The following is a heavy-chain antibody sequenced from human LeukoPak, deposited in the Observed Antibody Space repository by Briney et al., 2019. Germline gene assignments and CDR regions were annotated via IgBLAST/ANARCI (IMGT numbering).Heavy chain of an antibody. J-gene: IGHJ3*02. CDR2: INPSGGST. D-gene: IGHD1-26*01. Sequence: ASVKVSCKASGYTFTSYYMHWVRQAPGQGLEWMGIINPSGGSTSYAQKFQGRVTITADKSTSTAYMELSSLRSEDTAVYYCAREGVGIPVFDIWGQGTMVTVSS. CDR3: AREGVGIPVFDI. CDR1: GYTFTSYY. V-gene: IGHV1-46*01.